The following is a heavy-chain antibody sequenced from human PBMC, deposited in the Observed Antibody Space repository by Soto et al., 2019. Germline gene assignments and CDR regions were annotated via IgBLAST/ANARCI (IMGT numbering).Heavy chain of an antibody. D-gene: IGHD2-15*01. CDR3: ARAPRYCSGGSCYSVPDY. V-gene: IGHV1-3*05. CDR1: GYTFTSYA. CDR2: INAGNGNT. Sequence: QVQLVQSGAEEKKPGASVKVSCKASGYTFTSYAMHWVRQAPGQRLEWMGWINAGNGNTKYSQKFQGRVTITRDTSASTPYMELSSLRSEDTAVYYCARAPRYCSGGSCYSVPDYWGQGTLVTVSS. J-gene: IGHJ4*02.